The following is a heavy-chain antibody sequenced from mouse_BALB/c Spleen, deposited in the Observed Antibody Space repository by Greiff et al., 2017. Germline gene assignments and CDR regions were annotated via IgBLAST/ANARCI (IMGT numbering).Heavy chain of an antibody. J-gene: IGHJ1*01. Sequence: EVQGVESGGCLVQPGGSRKLSCAASGFTFSSFGMHWVRQAPEKGLEWVAYISSGSSTIYYADTVKGRFTISRDNPKNTLFLQMTSLRSEDTAMYYCARLGYGNYWYFDVWGAGTTVTVSS. CDR3: ARLGYGNYWYFDV. CDR1: GFTFSSFG. V-gene: IGHV5-17*02. D-gene: IGHD2-1*01. CDR2: ISSGSSTI.